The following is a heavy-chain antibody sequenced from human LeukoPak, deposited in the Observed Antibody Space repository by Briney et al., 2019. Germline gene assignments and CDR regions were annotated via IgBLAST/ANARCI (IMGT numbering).Heavy chain of an antibody. D-gene: IGHD5-24*01. CDR3: ARVSKMATITPPFDY. Sequence: SETLSLTCTVSGGSISSYYWSWIRQPPGKGLEWIGYIYYSGSTNYNPSIKSRDTISVDTSKNQFSLKLSSVTAADTAVYYCARVSKMATITPPFDYWGQGTLVTVSS. CDR2: IYYSGST. V-gene: IGHV4-59*01. CDR1: GGSISSYY. J-gene: IGHJ4*02.